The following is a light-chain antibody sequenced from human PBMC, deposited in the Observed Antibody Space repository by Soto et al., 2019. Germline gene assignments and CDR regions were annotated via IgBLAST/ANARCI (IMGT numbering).Light chain of an antibody. CDR1: SSNIGADYD. Sequence: QSVVTQPPSVSGAPGQRVTISCPGSSSNIGADYDVHWYQQFPGRAPKLLIYGNKNRPSGVPDRFSGSKSGTSASLDITGLQAEDEADYYCQSFDTRLNTVIFGGGTKLTVL. CDR2: GNK. CDR3: QSFDTRLNTVI. V-gene: IGLV1-40*01. J-gene: IGLJ2*01.